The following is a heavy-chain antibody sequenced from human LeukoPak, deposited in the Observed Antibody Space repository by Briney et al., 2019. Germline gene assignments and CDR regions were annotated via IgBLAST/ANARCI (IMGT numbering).Heavy chain of an antibody. V-gene: IGHV3-21*01. Sequence: PGGTLRLSCAASGFTYSSYSMNWVRHAPGKGLEWVSSLSSSSSYIYYADSVKGRFTISRDNSKNTLYLQMNSLRAEDTAVYYCARAQPGSYLIDAFDIWGQGTMVTVSS. CDR2: LSSSSSYI. CDR1: GFTYSSYS. CDR3: ARAQPGSYLIDAFDI. D-gene: IGHD1-26*01. J-gene: IGHJ3*02.